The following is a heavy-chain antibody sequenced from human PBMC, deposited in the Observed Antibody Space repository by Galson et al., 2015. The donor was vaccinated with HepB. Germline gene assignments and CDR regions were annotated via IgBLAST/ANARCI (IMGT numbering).Heavy chain of an antibody. CDR2: TSGTSRLI. Sequence: SLRLSCAASGFRFDDYSMNWVRQAPGKGLEWVSYTSGTSRLIYYSDAVKGRFTISSDNAKNFLYLQMNNLRVEDTGTYYCARDRFGANTYDSWGQGTLVTVSS. CDR1: GFRFDDYS. V-gene: IGHV3-48*01. D-gene: IGHD3-16*01. J-gene: IGHJ4*02. CDR3: ARDRFGANTYDS.